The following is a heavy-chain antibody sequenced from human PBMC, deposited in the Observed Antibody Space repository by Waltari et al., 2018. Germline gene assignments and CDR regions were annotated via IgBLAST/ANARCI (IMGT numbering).Heavy chain of an antibody. Sequence: QVQLQESGPGLVKPSETLSLTCAVSGYSISSGYYWGWIRQPPGKGLEWIGSIYHSGSTYYNPALKSRGNISVDTSKNQFSLKLSSVTAADTAVYYCARVYYYDSSGTHFDYWGQGTLVTVSS. CDR3: ARVYYYDSSGTHFDY. CDR1: GYSISSGYY. V-gene: IGHV4-38-2*01. CDR2: IYHSGST. J-gene: IGHJ4*02. D-gene: IGHD3-22*01.